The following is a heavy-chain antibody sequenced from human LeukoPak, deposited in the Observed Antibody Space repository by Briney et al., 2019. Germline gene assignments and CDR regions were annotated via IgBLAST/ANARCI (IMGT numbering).Heavy chain of an antibody. CDR3: VREGFGEGLRLSYAFDI. J-gene: IGHJ3*02. CDR2: IHYSTTT. V-gene: IGHV4-38-2*02. D-gene: IGHD3-10*01. CDR1: GFSLSTGYF. Sequence: SETLSLTCSVSGFSLSTGYFWGWIRQPPGRGLEWIGSIHYSTTTYYNPALESRVTISVRASKSRLSLKLDSVTAADTAVYYCVREGFGEGLRLSYAFDIWGQGTVVTVSS.